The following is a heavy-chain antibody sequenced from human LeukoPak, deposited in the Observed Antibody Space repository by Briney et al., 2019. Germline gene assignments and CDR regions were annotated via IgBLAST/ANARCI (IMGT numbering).Heavy chain of an antibody. D-gene: IGHD5-12*01. CDR3: TTDLGIVATPGDY. CDR1: GFTFSNAW. V-gene: IGHV3-15*01. J-gene: IGHJ4*02. CDR2: IKSKTDGGTT. Sequence: PGGSLRLSCAASGFTFSNAWMSWVRQAPGKGLEWVGRIKSKTDGGTTDYAAPVKGRFTISRDDSKNTLYLQMNSLKTKDTAVYYCTTDLGIVATPGDYWGQGTLVTVSS.